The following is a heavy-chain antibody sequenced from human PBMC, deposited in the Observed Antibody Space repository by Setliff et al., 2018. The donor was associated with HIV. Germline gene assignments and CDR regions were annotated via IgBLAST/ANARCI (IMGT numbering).Heavy chain of an antibody. Sequence: GGSLRLSCAASGFTFSSYAMSWVRQAPGKGLEWVSYISSSGTTIYYADSVKGRFTISRDNAKNSLYLQMNSLRAEDTAVYYCARPNYYDSSGSFDYWGQGTPVTVSS. J-gene: IGHJ4*02. CDR3: ARPNYYDSSGSFDY. D-gene: IGHD3-22*01. CDR1: GFTFSSYA. V-gene: IGHV3-48*03. CDR2: ISSSGTTI.